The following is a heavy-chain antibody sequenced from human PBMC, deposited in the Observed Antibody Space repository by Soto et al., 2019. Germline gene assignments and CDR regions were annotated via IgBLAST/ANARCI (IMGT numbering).Heavy chain of an antibody. CDR2: ISSTGSHT. CDR1: RFTFSNYS. V-gene: IGHV3-21*04. CDR3: ARDLWVEPELYYYGMDV. D-gene: IGHD1-1*01. Sequence: VGSLRLSCAASRFTFSNYSMNWVRQAPGKGLEWVSSISSTGSHTYYADSVKGRFTISRDNAKSSLYLQMDRLRAADTAVYYCARDLWVEPELYYYGMDVWGQGTTVTVSS. J-gene: IGHJ6*02.